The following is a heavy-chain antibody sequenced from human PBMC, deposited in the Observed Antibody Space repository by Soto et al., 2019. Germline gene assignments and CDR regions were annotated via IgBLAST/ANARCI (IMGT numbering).Heavy chain of an antibody. D-gene: IGHD2-2*01. CDR2: IYSGGST. CDR3: ARDFVVPAASPRAFYYYGMDV. Sequence: EVQLVESGGGLVQPGGSLRLSCAASGFTVSSNYMSWVRQAPGKGLEWVSVIYSGGSTYYADSVKGRFTISRHNSKNKLYLQMNSLRAEDTAVYYCARDFVVPAASPRAFYYYGMDVWGQGTTVTVSS. J-gene: IGHJ6*02. V-gene: IGHV3-53*04. CDR1: GFTVSSNY.